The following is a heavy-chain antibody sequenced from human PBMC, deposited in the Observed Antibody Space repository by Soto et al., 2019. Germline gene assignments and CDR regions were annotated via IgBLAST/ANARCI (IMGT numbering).Heavy chain of an antibody. CDR3: AKDAIAANGIWDPFDI. D-gene: IGHD2-8*01. V-gene: IGHV3-23*01. CDR2: VVGSDIDK. J-gene: IGHJ3*02. CDR1: GFSFSAYA. Sequence: PGGSLRLSCAASGFSFSAYAMSWVRQAPGKGLQWVSGVVGSDIDKHYADPVRGRFTVSRDNSKTTLYLQMNSLRAEDTGVYYCAKDAIAANGIWDPFDIWGQGTAVTVSS.